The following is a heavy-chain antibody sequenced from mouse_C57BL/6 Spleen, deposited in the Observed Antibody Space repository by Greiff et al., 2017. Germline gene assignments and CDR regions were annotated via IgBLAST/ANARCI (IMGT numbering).Heavy chain of an antibody. CDR1: GYAFSSSW. CDR3: ARGSYGSGPWFAY. D-gene: IGHD1-1*01. J-gene: IGHJ3*01. Sequence: QVQLQQSGPELVKPGASVKISCKASGYAFSSSWMNWVKQRPGQGLEWIGRIYPGGGGTNYNGKFKGKATLTADKSSSTAYMQLSSLTSEDSAVYFCARGSYGSGPWFAYWGQGTLVTVSA. CDR2: IYPGGGGT. V-gene: IGHV1-82*01.